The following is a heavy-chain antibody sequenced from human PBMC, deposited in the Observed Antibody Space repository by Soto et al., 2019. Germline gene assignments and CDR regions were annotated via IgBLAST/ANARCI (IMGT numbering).Heavy chain of an antibody. CDR3: ARPYYYDTTGYYSSHYYFYFGMDV. CDR2: INAGNGNT. V-gene: IGHV1-3*01. CDR1: GYTFSIYS. J-gene: IGHJ6*02. Sequence: ASVKVSCKASGYTFSIYSIHWVRQAPGQSLEWMGWINAGNGNTKYSQKFQGRVTFTRDTSANTAYMELSSLRSEDAAVYYCARPYYYDTTGYYSSHYYFYFGMDVWGQGATVTVSS. D-gene: IGHD3-22*01.